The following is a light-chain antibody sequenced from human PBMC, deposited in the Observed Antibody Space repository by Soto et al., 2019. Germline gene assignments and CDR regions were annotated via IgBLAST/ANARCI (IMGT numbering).Light chain of an antibody. J-gene: IGKJ3*01. V-gene: IGKV1-33*01. CDR1: QDISNY. Sequence: DIQMTQSPSSLSASVGDRVTITCQASQDISNYLSWYQQKPGKAPKLLISDAANLQTGVPSRFSGGGSGTHFALTISSLQPEDIATYYCQHYHNLPFTFGPGTKVDVK. CDR2: DAA. CDR3: QHYHNLPFT.